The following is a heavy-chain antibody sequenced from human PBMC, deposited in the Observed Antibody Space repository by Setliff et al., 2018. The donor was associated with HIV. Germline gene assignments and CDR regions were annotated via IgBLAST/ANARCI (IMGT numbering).Heavy chain of an antibody. CDR2: IYYSGST. V-gene: IGHV4-39*01. Sequence: SETLSLTCTVSGISIFSSSYYYNWIRQPPGKGLEWIGSIYYSGSTSYNPSLKSRVTISVDTSKSQFSLKLSSVTAADTAVYYCARAPGAYYYDSSGYPIGIRFDYWGQGTLVTVSS. CDR1: GISIFSSSYY. D-gene: IGHD3-22*01. J-gene: IGHJ4*02. CDR3: ARAPGAYYYDSSGYPIGIRFDY.